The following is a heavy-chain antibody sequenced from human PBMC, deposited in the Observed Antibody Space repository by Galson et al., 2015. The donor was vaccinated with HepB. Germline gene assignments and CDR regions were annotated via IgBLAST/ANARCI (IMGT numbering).Heavy chain of an antibody. J-gene: IGHJ4*02. CDR1: GTSFTDYW. D-gene: IGHD3-22*01. Sequence: QSGAEVTKPGESLKISCKGSGTSFTDYWIGWVRQMPGKGLEWMGIIYPGDSDTIYSPSFQGQVSISADKSISTAYLQWSSLEASDTAMYYCARRDYDRSFDSWGQGTLVTVSS. V-gene: IGHV5-51*01. CDR2: IYPGDSDT. CDR3: ARRDYDRSFDS.